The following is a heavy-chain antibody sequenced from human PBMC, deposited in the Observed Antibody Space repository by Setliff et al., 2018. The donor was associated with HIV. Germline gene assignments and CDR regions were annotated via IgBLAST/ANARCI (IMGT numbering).Heavy chain of an antibody. CDR2: VHSSGST. D-gene: IGHD3-9*01. V-gene: IGHV4-59*02. CDR3: ARATESSSDLLTAFWFFDS. CDR1: GSSVTNNY. Sequence: PSETLSLTCTVSGSSVTNNYWSWIRQAPGKGLEWLGYVHSSGSTNYNPSLKSRVTMSVDMSKNQLSLKVASVTAADTALYFCARATESSSDLLTAFWFFDSWGQGTPVTVSS. J-gene: IGHJ4*02.